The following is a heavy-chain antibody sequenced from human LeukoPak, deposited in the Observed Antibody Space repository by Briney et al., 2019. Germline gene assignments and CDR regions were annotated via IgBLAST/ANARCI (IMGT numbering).Heavy chain of an antibody. J-gene: IGHJ4*02. D-gene: IGHD2-2*01. CDR1: GYTFTSYG. V-gene: IGHV1-69*06. CDR3: AREGVPAAMGNSYFDY. CDR2: IIPIFGTA. Sequence: ASVKVSCKASGYTFTSYGIIWLRQAPGQGLEWMGGIIPIFGTANYAQKFQGRVTITADKSTSTAYMELSSLRSEDTAVYYCAREGVPAAMGNSYFDYWGQGTLVTVSS.